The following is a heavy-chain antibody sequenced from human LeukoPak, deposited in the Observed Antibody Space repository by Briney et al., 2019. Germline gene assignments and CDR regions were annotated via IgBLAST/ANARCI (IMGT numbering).Heavy chain of an antibody. V-gene: IGHV3-7*01. D-gene: IGHD2-15*01. Sequence: GRSLRLSCAASGFTFSSYWMSWVRQAPGKGLEWVANIKQDGSEKYYVDSVKGRFTISRDNTKNSMYLQMNSLRAEDTAVYYCARVPQYVPGGGGMDVWGQGTRVTVSS. CDR1: GFTFSSYW. CDR3: ARVPQYVPGGGGMDV. J-gene: IGHJ6*02. CDR2: IKQDGSEK.